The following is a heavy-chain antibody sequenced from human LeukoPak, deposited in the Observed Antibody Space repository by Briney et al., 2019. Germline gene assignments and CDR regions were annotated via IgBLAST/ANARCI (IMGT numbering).Heavy chain of an antibody. CDR1: GFTFSSYS. Sequence: PGGSLRLSCAASGFTFSSYSMNWVRQAPGKGLEWVSSISSSSSYIYYADSVKGRFTISRDNAKNSLYLQMNSLRAEDTAVYYCARGSRYFGGLDYWGQGTLVTVSS. D-gene: IGHD3-9*01. V-gene: IGHV3-21*01. J-gene: IGHJ4*02. CDR2: ISSSSSYI. CDR3: ARGSRYFGGLDY.